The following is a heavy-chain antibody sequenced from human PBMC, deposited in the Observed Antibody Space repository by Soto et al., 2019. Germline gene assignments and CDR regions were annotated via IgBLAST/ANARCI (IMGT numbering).Heavy chain of an antibody. CDR2: IIPIFGTA. CDR1: GGTFSSYA. D-gene: IGHD3-9*01. CDR3: AGAEQRGRITIPWNYFDS. V-gene: IGHV1-69*12. Sequence: QVQLVQSGAEVKKPGSSVKVSCKASGGTFSSYAISWVRQAPGQGLEWMGGIIPIFGTANYAQKFQGRVTITADESTSTAYMELSSLRSADTAVYYCAGAEQRGRITIPWNYFDSWGQGTLVTVSS. J-gene: IGHJ4*02.